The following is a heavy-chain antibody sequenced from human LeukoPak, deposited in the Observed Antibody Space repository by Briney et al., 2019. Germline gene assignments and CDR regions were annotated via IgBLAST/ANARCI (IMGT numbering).Heavy chain of an antibody. Sequence: SETLSLTCTVSGVSISSSSYYWGWIRQPPGKGLEWVGTFYHGGSTYYNPSLKSRVTISVDTSKNQFSLNLTPVTAADTAVYYCARAMSIAARLQTIFDYWGQGTPVTVSS. CDR2: FYHGGST. J-gene: IGHJ4*02. D-gene: IGHD6-6*01. CDR1: GVSISSSSYY. V-gene: IGHV4-39*07. CDR3: ARAMSIAARLQTIFDY.